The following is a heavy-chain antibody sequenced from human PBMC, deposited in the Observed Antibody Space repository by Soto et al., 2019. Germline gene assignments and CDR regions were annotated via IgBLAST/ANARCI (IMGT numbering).Heavy chain of an antibody. CDR1: GYTFTSYF. CDR2: INPSGGST. CDR3: VRGGAAAGYYYGMDV. D-gene: IGHD6-13*01. Sequence: ASVKVSCKASGYTFTSYFMHWVRQAPGQGLEWMGIINPSGGSTIYAQKFQGRVTMTRDTSTSTVYMELSSLRSEDTAVYYCVRGGAAAGYYYGMDVWGQGTTVTVSS. V-gene: IGHV1-46*01. J-gene: IGHJ6*02.